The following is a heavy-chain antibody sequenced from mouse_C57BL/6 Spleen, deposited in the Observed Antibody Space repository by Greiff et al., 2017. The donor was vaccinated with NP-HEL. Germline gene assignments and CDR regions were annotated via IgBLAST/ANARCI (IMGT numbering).Heavy chain of an antibody. J-gene: IGHJ4*01. V-gene: IGHV12-3*01. CDR1: GFPITSGYY. D-gene: IGHD6-1*01. Sequence: VQLVESGPGLVKPSQSLFLTCSITGFPITSGYYWIWIRQSPGKPLEWMGYITHSGETFYNPSLQSPISITRETSKNQFFLQLNSVTTEDTAMYYCAGDSGRYYAMDYWGQGTSVTVSS. CDR2: ITHSGET. CDR3: AGDSGRYYAMDY.